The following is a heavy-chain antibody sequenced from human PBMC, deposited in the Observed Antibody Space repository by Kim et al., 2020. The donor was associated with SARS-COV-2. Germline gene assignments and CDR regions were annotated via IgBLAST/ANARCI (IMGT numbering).Heavy chain of an antibody. CDR3: ARGGRIWFGELISSGLFDY. CDR2: ISSSSSYI. J-gene: IGHJ4*02. CDR1: GFTFSSYS. V-gene: IGHV3-21*01. Sequence: GGSLRLSCAASGFTFSSYSMNWVRQAPGKGLEWVSSISSSSSYIYYADSVKGRFTISRDNDKNSLYLQMNSLRAEDTAVYYCARGGRIWFGELISSGLFDYWGQGTLVTVSS. D-gene: IGHD3-10*01.